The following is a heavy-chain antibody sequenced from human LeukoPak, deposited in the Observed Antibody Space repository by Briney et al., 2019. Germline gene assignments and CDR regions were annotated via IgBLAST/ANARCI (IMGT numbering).Heavy chain of an antibody. D-gene: IGHD2-2*03. CDR3: ARGSAFDGHCAAGARSAAYFDH. CDR1: GDSFNRYF. J-gene: IGHJ4*01. V-gene: IGHV4-34*09. CDR2: VNYRGST. Sequence: SETLSLTCAVYGDSFNRYFWSWLRQSPGRGLEWIGEVNYRGSTIYSPSVKTRVTVSVDTSKNQISLALKSVTAADTATYFCARGSAFDGHCAAGARSAAYFDHWGPGTPAIVTA.